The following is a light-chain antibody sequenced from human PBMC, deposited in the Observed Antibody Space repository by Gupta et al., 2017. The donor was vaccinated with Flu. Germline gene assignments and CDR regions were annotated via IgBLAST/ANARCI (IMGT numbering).Light chain of an antibody. CDR1: QSVSGY. J-gene: IGKJ5*01. CDR2: DTS. V-gene: IGKV3-11*01. CDR3: QLRSSGPPRIT. Sequence: EIVLTQSPATLSLYPGERATLSCRASQSVSGYLAWYQQRPGQAPGLLIYDTSSRATGIPARFSGSGAGTDFTLTISSLEPEDFAVYYCQLRSSGPPRITFGQGTRLEI.